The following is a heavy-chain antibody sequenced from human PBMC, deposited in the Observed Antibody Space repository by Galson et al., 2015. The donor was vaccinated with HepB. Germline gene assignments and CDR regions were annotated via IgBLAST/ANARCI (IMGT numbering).Heavy chain of an antibody. Sequence: SLRLSCAASGFTFSSYAMHWVRQAPGKGLEWVAFIPHDGSNIYYADSVRGRFTISRDNSENTLYLQMNSLRVEDAAVYYCAKTLPSTESYQGSWFDPWGQGTLVTVSS. CDR3: AKTLPSTESYQGSWFDP. J-gene: IGHJ5*02. CDR2: IPHDGSNI. V-gene: IGHV3-30*04. D-gene: IGHD1-26*01. CDR1: GFTFSSYA.